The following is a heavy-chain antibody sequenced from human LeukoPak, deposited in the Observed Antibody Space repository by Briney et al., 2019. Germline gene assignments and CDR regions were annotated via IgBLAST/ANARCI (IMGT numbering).Heavy chain of an antibody. J-gene: IGHJ4*02. Sequence: SETLSLTCAVYGGSFIGYFGSWSRQPPGKGLEWIGEINHSGSTNYNPSLKSRVTISVDTSKNQFSLKLSSVTAADTAVYYCARENYYGSGSLPTFYWGPATLVTVSS. CDR2: INHSGST. V-gene: IGHV4-34*01. D-gene: IGHD3-10*01. CDR1: GGSFIGYF. CDR3: ARENYYGSGSLPTFY.